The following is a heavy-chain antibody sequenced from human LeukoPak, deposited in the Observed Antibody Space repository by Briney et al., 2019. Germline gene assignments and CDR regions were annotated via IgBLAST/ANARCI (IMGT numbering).Heavy chain of an antibody. CDR1: GFSFSSPG. CDR2: ISSRSSYI. D-gene: IGHD3-22*01. V-gene: IGHV3-21*01. J-gene: IGHJ4*02. Sequence: GGSLRLSCTASGFSFSSPGMNWVRQAPGKGLEWVSSISSRSSYIYYADSVKGRFTSSRDNAKNSLYLQMNSLRAEDSAVYYCARGDSSSPSSAIDYWGQGTLVTVSS. CDR3: ARGDSSSPSSAIDY.